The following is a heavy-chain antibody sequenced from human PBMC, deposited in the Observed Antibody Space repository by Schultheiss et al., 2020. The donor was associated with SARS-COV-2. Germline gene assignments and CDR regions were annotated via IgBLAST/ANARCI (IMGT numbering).Heavy chain of an antibody. J-gene: IGHJ6*03. CDR3: ARLPNWNDGYYYYYMDV. CDR2: IYPGDSDT. Sequence: GGSLRLSCKGSGYSFTSYWIGWVRQMPGKGLEWMGIIYPGDSDTRYSPSFQGQVTISADKSISTAYLQWSSLKASDTAMYYCARLPNWNDGYYYYYMDVWGKGTTVTVSS. CDR1: GYSFTSYW. D-gene: IGHD1-20*01. V-gene: IGHV5-51*01.